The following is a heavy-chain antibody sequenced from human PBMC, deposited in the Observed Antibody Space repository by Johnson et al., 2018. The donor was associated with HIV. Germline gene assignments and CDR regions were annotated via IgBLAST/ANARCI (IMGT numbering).Heavy chain of an antibody. CDR3: AKGGWGRYFDL. V-gene: IGHV3-30*09. CDR2: ISFDGSNK. D-gene: IGHD3-16*01. J-gene: IGHJ2*01. CDR1: GFTFNKFA. Sequence: QVQLVESGGGVVQPGRSQTLSCAASGFTFNKFAMHWVRQAPGKGLEWLAFISFDGSNKYFGDSVEGRFDISRENSKNTLSLQMNSLRAEDTAVYYCAKGGWGRYFDLWGRGTLVTVSS.